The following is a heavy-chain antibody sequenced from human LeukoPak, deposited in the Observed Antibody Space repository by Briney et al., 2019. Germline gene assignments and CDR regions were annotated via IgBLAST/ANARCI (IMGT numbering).Heavy chain of an antibody. CDR2: INHSGST. J-gene: IGHJ5*02. Sequence: SETLSLTCAVYDGSFSGYYWSWIRQPPGKGLEWIGEINHSGSTNYNPSLKSRVTISLDTSKSQFSLKLSSVTAADTAVYYCARLKAGKMTNWFDPWGQGTLVTVSS. V-gene: IGHV4-34*01. CDR1: DGSFSGYY. CDR3: ARLKAGKMTNWFDP.